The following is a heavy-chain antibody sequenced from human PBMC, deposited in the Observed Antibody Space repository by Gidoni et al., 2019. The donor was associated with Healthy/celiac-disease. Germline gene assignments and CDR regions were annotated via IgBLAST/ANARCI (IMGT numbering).Heavy chain of an antibody. CDR3: ARETMATTDAFDI. Sequence: QVQLVQSGAEVKKPGASVKVSYKASGYTFTGYYMHWVRQAPGQGLEWMGLINPNSGGTNYAQKFQGWVTMTRDTSISTAYMELSSLRSDDTAVYYCARETMATTDAFDIWGQGTMVTVSS. D-gene: IGHD5-12*01. J-gene: IGHJ3*02. V-gene: IGHV1-2*04. CDR1: GYTFTGYY. CDR2: INPNSGGT.